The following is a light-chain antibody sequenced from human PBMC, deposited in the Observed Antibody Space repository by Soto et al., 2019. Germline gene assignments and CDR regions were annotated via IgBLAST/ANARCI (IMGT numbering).Light chain of an antibody. Sequence: ALTQPASVSGSPGQSITISCTGTSSDVGGYNYVSWYQQHPGKAPKLMIYDVSNRPSGVSNRFSGSKSGNTASLTISGLQAEDEADYYCSSYTSSSTLVVFGGGTMLTVL. CDR2: DVS. V-gene: IGLV2-14*01. J-gene: IGLJ2*01. CDR1: SSDVGGYNY. CDR3: SSYTSSSTLVV.